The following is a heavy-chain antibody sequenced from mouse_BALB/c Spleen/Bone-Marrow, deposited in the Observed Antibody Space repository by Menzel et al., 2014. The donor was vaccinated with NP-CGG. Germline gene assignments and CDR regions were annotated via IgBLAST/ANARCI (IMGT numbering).Heavy chain of an antibody. CDR1: GFTFSSFG. D-gene: IGHD4-1*01. CDR3: TRGGNWDDFDS. CDR2: ISSGSSTI. Sequence: EVKLMESGGGLVQPGGSRKLSCAASGFTFSSFGMHWVRRAPEKGLEWVAYISSGSSTIFYADTVKGRFTVSRDNPKNTLFLQMTSPRSEDTAMYFCTRGGNWDDFDSWGQGTTLTVSS. V-gene: IGHV5-17*02. J-gene: IGHJ2*01.